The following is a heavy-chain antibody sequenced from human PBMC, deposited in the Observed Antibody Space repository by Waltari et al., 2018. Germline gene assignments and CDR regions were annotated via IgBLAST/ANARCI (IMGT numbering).Heavy chain of an antibody. Sequence: QVQLQQWGAGLLKPSETLSLTCAVYGGSFSGYYWSWIRQPPGKGLEWSGEINHSGSTNYNPSLKSRVTISVDTSKNQFSLKLSSVTAADTAVYYCAREPSGSGSYFGGPAFDYWGQGTLVTVSS. D-gene: IGHD3-10*01. CDR3: AREPSGSGSYFGGPAFDY. V-gene: IGHV4-34*01. CDR1: GGSFSGYY. J-gene: IGHJ4*02. CDR2: INHSGST.